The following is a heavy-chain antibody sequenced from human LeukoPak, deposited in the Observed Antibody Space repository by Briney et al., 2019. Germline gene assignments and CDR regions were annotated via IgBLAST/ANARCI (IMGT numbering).Heavy chain of an antibody. J-gene: IGHJ4*02. CDR3: ARRRGNVYAYRPLDF. V-gene: IGHV1-2*02. Sequence: ASVKVSCKAFGYTFSDYNIHWVRQAPGQGLQWVGLIDPYSGDTNCAQKFLGRVTLTRDTSINTAYMELRGLRSDDTAVYYCARRRGNVYAYRPLDFWGQGTLVSVSS. CDR2: IDPYSGDT. CDR1: GYTFSDYN. D-gene: IGHD3-16*01.